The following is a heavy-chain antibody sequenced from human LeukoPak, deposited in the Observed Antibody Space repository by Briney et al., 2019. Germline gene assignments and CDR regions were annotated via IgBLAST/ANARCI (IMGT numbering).Heavy chain of an antibody. Sequence: GSLRLSCAASGSTFITYWMSWVRQAPGKGLEWVANINQDGTEKYYVDSVKGRFTISRDNAKNSLYLQMNSLRVEDTAVYYCAKVAKYYYGSETYYFFEHWGQGTPVTASS. J-gene: IGHJ4*02. CDR3: AKVAKYYYGSETYYFFEH. V-gene: IGHV3-7*01. CDR2: INQDGTEK. CDR1: GSTFITYW. D-gene: IGHD3-10*01.